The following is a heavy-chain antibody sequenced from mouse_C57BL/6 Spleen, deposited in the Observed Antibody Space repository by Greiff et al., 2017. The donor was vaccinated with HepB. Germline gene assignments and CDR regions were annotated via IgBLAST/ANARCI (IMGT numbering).Heavy chain of an antibody. V-gene: IGHV1-69*01. CDR1: GYTFTSYW. D-gene: IGHD3-2*02. CDR3: ARSTAQDPWFAY. J-gene: IGHJ3*01. CDR2: IDPSDSYT. Sequence: QVQLQQSGAELVMPGASVKLSCKASGYTFTSYWMHWVKQRPGQGLEWIGEIDPSDSYTNYNQKFKGKSTLTVDKSSSTAYMQLSSLTSEDSAVYYCARSTAQDPWFAYWGQGTLVTVSA.